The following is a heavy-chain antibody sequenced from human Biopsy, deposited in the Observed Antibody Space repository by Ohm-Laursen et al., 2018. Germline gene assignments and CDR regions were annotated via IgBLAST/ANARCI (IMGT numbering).Heavy chain of an antibody. CDR3: AKDLRNNNWGVEK. D-gene: IGHD7-27*01. J-gene: IGHJ4*02. CDR2: ISDDGRNK. CDR1: GFPFTGFS. V-gene: IGHV3-30*18. Sequence: SLRLSCAASGFPFTGFSMHWVRQAPGKGLEWVAVISDDGRNKYYIDSVRGRFTISRDNSKNTLYLQMSNLRAEDTAVFYCAKDLRNNNWGVEKWGQGTLVTVSS.